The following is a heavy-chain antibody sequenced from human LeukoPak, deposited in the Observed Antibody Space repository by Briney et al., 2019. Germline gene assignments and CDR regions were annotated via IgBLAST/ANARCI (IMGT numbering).Heavy chain of an antibody. CDR1: GFTFSSYE. D-gene: IGHD2-15*01. CDR2: ISSSSSTI. CDR3: ARVDCSGGSCYADYYYYYYMDV. V-gene: IGHV3-48*01. J-gene: IGHJ6*03. Sequence: GGSLRLSCAASGFTFSSYEMNWVRQAPGKGLEWVSYISSSSSTIYYADSVKGRFTISRDNAKNSLYLQMNSLRAEDTAVYYCARVDCSGGSCYADYYYYYYMDVWGKGTTVTVSS.